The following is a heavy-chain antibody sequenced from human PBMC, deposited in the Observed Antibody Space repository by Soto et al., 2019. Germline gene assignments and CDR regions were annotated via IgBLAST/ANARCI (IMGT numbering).Heavy chain of an antibody. D-gene: IGHD3-3*01. CDR3: ARRAGVYDFWSGSLMGFDY. V-gene: IGHV1-46*01. Sequence: GASVKVSCKASGYTFTSYYMHWVRQAPGQGLEWMGIINPSGGSTSYAQKFQGRVTMTRDTSTSTVYMELSSLRSEDTAVYYCARRAGVYDFWSGSLMGFDYWGQGTLVTVSS. CDR2: INPSGGST. CDR1: GYTFTSYY. J-gene: IGHJ4*02.